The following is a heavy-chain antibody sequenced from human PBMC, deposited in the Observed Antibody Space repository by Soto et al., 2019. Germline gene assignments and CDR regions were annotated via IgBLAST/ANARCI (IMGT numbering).Heavy chain of an antibody. J-gene: IGHJ1*01. D-gene: IGHD2-21*01. V-gene: IGHV3-23*01. CDR2: ISGSGGSA. Sequence: WGSLRLSCAASGFTFSSYAMSWVRQAPGKGLEWVSAISGSGGSAYYADSVKGRFTISRDNSKNTLYLQMNSLRAEDTAVYYCAKDEKIDPVQHWGQGTLVTVSS. CDR1: GFTFSSYA. CDR3: AKDEKIDPVQH.